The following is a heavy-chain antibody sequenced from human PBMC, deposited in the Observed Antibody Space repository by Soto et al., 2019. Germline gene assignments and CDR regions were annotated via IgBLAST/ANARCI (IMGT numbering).Heavy chain of an antibody. CDR3: ARLGESYAVPHFDY. CDR1: GGSISSGGYY. CDR2: IYYSGST. J-gene: IGHJ4*02. Sequence: PSETLSLTCTVSGGSISSGGYYWSWIRQHPGKGLEWIGYIYYSGSTYYNPSLKSRVTISVDTSKNQFSLKLSSVTAADTAVYYCARLGESYAVPHFDYWGQGTLVTVSS. V-gene: IGHV4-31*03. D-gene: IGHD1-26*01.